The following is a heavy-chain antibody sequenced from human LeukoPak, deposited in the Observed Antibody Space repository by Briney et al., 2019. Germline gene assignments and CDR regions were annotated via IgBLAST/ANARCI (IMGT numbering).Heavy chain of an antibody. Sequence: SGGSLRLSCAASGFTVRNNHMSWVRQAPGKGLEWVGRTRNKSNSHTTEYAASVKGRFTISRDDSKNSLYLQMNSLKTEDTAVYYCAREWGITMVRGVNYFDYWGQGTLVTVSS. V-gene: IGHV3-72*01. CDR1: GFTVRNNH. D-gene: IGHD3-10*01. CDR3: AREWGITMVRGVNYFDY. CDR2: TRNKSNSHTT. J-gene: IGHJ4*02.